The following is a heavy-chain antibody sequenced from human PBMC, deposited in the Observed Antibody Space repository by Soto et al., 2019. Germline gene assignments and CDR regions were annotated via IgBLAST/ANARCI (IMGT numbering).Heavy chain of an antibody. V-gene: IGHV4-4*02. Sequence: VSGKSVDLGGCISISNWWSWVRQPPGKGLEWIGEIYHSGSTNYNPSLKSRVTISVDKSKNQFSLKLSSVTAADTAVYYCATYPTYRDYVWGSYRTDAFDIWGQGTMVTVSS. CDR2: IYHSGST. D-gene: IGHD3-16*02. CDR3: ATYPTYRDYVWGSYRTDAFDI. J-gene: IGHJ3*02. CDR1: GGCISISNW.